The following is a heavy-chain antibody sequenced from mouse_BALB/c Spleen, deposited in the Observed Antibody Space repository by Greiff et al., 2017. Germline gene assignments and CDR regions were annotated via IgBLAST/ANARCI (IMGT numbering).Heavy chain of an antibody. CDR3: ARRDYYGSSYAMDY. Sequence: VQLQQSGGGLVQPGGSRKLSCAASGFTFSSFGMHWVRQAPEKGLEWVAYISSGSSTIYYADTVKGRFTISRDNPKNTLFLQMTSLRSEDTAMYYCARRDYYGSSYAMDYWGQGTSVTVSS. CDR2: ISSGSSTI. J-gene: IGHJ4*01. V-gene: IGHV5-17*02. CDR1: GFTFSSFG. D-gene: IGHD1-1*01.